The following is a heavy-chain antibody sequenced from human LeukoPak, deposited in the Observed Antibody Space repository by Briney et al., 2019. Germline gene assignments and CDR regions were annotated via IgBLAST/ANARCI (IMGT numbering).Heavy chain of an antibody. D-gene: IGHD3-10*01. V-gene: IGHV4-34*01. CDR2: INHSGST. CDR3: ARAQYDYGSGSYYYYYYMDV. CDR1: GESFSGYY. Sequence: SETLSLTCAVYGESFSGYYWSWIRQPPGKGLEWIGEINHSGSTNYNPSLKSRVTISVDTSKNQFSLKLSSVTAADTAVYYCARAQYDYGSGSYYYYYYMDVWGKGTTVTVSS. J-gene: IGHJ6*03.